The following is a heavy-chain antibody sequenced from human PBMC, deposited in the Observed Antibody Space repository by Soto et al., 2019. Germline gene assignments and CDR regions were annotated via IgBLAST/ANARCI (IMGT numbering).Heavy chain of an antibody. Sequence: XGSLRLSCAASGFTFSNYAMSWVRQAPGKGLEWVSGISGSGGSKYYADSVKGRFTISRDNSKYTLYLQMNSLRAEDTAVYYCAKATIVIVPATIRDGWFDPWGQGILVTVSS. D-gene: IGHD2-2*02. CDR1: GFTFSNYA. CDR2: ISGSGGSK. J-gene: IGHJ5*02. CDR3: AKATIVIVPATIRDGWFDP. V-gene: IGHV3-23*01.